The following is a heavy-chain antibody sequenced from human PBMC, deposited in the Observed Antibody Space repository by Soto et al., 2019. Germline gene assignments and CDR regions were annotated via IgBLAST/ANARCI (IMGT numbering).Heavy chain of an antibody. J-gene: IGHJ6*02. D-gene: IGHD2-15*01. CDR1: GFTLGNYG. V-gene: IGHV3-48*02. CDR3: ARIKLVDFFFINVDVYDMDV. Sequence: GGSLRLSCAASGFTLGNYGVNWIRQAPGKGLEWVSYISSDSRYIYHGDSVKGRFTISRDNARNSVDLQMNSLRDEDTAVYYCARIKLVDFFFINVDVYDMDVWGQGTPVTVSS. CDR2: ISSDSRYI.